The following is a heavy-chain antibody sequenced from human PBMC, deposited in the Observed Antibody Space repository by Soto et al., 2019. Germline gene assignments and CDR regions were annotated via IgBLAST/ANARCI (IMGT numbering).Heavy chain of an antibody. CDR3: VRDLYGDYTDVYYYYGMDV. J-gene: IGHJ6*02. Sequence: SETLSLTCTVSGGSISSYYWSWIRQPPGKALEWIGYIYYSGSTNYNPSLKSRVTISVDTSKNQFSLKLSSVTAADTAVYYCVRDLYGDYTDVYYYYGMDVWGQGTTVTVSS. CDR2: IYYSGST. D-gene: IGHD4-17*01. CDR1: GGSISSYY. V-gene: IGHV4-59*01.